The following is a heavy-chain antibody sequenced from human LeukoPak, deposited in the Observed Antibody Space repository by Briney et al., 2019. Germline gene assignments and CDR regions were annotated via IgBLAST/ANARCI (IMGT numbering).Heavy chain of an antibody. CDR2: INHSGST. CDR3: ARHALGNKLDYFDY. CDR1: GGSFSGYY. J-gene: IGHJ4*02. V-gene: IGHV4-34*01. D-gene: IGHD1-1*01. Sequence: PSETLSLTCAVYGGSFSGYYWSWIRQPPGKGLEWIGEINHSGSTNYNPSLKSRVTISVDTSKNQFSLKLSSVTAADTAVYYCARHALGNKLDYFDYWGQGTLVTVSS.